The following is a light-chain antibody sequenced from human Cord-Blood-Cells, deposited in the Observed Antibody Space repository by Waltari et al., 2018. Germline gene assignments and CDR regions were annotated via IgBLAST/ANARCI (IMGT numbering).Light chain of an antibody. J-gene: IGLJ2*01. CDR3: CSYAGSYTVV. Sequence: QSALTQPRSVSGSPGPSVTISCTGTSSDVGGYNYVSWYQQHPGKAPKLMIYDVSKRPSGVPDRVSGSKSGNTASLTISGLQAEDEADYYCCSYAGSYTVVFGGGTKLTVL. CDR1: SSDVGGYNY. CDR2: DVS. V-gene: IGLV2-11*01.